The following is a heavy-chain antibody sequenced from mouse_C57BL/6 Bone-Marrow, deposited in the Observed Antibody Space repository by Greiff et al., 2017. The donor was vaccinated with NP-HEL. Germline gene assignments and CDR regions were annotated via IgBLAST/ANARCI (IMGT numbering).Heavy chain of an antibody. CDR2: IYPGSGST. Sequence: VQLQQPGAELVKPGASVKMSCKASSYTFTSYWITWVKQRPGQGLEWIGDIYPGSGSTNYNEKFKSKATLTVDTSSSTAYMQLSSLTSEDSAVYYCVTADDWYFDGWGTGTTVTVSS. CDR3: VTADDWYFDG. CDR1: SYTFTSYW. J-gene: IGHJ1*03. V-gene: IGHV1-55*01.